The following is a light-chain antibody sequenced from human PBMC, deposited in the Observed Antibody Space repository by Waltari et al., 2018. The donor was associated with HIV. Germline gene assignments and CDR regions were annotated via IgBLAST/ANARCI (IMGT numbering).Light chain of an antibody. CDR3: QQYGSTPYT. CDR2: GAT. V-gene: IGKV3-20*01. Sequence: EIVLTQSPGTLSLSPGERATLSCRASQTIRNNYLAWYQQKPGQGPRLLIYGATSRASGIPDRFSGAGSETDFTLEFTLIISRLEPEDFAVYYCQQYGSTPYTFGRGTKLEIK. J-gene: IGKJ2*01. CDR1: QTIRNNY.